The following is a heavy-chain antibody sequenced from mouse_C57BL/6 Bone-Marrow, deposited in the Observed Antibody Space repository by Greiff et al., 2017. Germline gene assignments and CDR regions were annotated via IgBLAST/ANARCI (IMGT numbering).Heavy chain of an antibody. Sequence: VQLQESGAELVKPGASVKLSCKASGYTFTSYWMHWVKQRPGQGLEWIGMIHPNSGSTNYNEKFKSKATLTVDKSSSTAYMQLSSLTSEDSAVYYWARERVTAVWYFDVWGTGTTVTVSS. CDR3: ARERVTAVWYFDV. D-gene: IGHD2-2*01. CDR2: IHPNSGST. V-gene: IGHV1-64*01. CDR1: GYTFTSYW. J-gene: IGHJ1*03.